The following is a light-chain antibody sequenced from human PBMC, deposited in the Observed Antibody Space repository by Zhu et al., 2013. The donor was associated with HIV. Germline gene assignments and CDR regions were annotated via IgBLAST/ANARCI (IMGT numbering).Light chain of an antibody. CDR2: EVS. CDR1: SSDIGGYKY. J-gene: IGLJ2*01. V-gene: IGLV2-14*01. Sequence: QSALTQPASVSGSPGQSVTISCTGTSSDIGGYKYVSWYQQHPGKAPKLMIYEVSNRPSGVSNRFSGSKSGNTASLTISGLQDDDEAEYYCNSHRSGTTLVLFGGGTKVTVL. CDR3: NSHRSGTTLVL.